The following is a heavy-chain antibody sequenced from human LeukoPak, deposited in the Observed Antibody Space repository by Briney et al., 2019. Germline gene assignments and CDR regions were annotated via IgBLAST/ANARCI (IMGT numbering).Heavy chain of an antibody. CDR2: IYTSGST. V-gene: IGHV4-4*07. J-gene: IGHJ4*02. Sequence: SETLSLTCTVSGGSISSYYWSWIRQPAGKGLEWIGRIYTSGSTNYNPSLKSRVTMSVDTSKNQFSLKLSSVTAADTAVYYCARGDYYDSSGYWYYWGQGTLVTVSS. CDR3: ARGDYYDSSGYWYY. D-gene: IGHD3-22*01. CDR1: GGSISSYY.